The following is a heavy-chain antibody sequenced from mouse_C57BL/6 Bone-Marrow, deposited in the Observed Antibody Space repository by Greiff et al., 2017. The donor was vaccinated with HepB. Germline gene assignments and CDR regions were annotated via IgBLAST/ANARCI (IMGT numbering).Heavy chain of an antibody. Sequence: EVKVEESGGGLVKPGGSLKLSCAASGFTFSSYTMSWVRQTPEKRLEWVATISGGGGNTYYPDSVKGRFTVSRDNAKNTLYLQMSSLRSEDTALYYCARHSPHYYGSSPDYWGQGTTLTVSS. CDR2: ISGGGGNT. V-gene: IGHV5-9*01. J-gene: IGHJ2*01. CDR3: ARHSPHYYGSSPDY. CDR1: GFTFSSYT. D-gene: IGHD1-1*01.